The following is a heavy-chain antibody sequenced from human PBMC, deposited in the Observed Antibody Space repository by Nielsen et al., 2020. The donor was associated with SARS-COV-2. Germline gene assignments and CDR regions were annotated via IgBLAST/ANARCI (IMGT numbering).Heavy chain of an antibody. CDR1: GFTFSMWN. D-gene: IGHD3-9*01. Sequence: GESLKISCAASGFTFSMWNMNWVRQAPGKGLEWVSSISRDSGETYYADSLKGRFTISRDNVNNLLFLQMNSLRAEDTALYYCARGLQYFEAYYFDYWGQGTLVTVSS. CDR3: ARGLQYFEAYYFDY. CDR2: ISRDSGET. V-gene: IGHV3-21*01. J-gene: IGHJ4*02.